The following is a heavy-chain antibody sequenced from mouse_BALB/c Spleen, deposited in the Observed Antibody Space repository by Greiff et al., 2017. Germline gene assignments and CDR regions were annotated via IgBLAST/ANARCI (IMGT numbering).Heavy chain of an antibody. D-gene: IGHD1-1*01. V-gene: IGHV5-17*02. Sequence: EVKLMESGGGLVQPGGSRKLSCAASGFTFSSFGMHWVRQAPEKGLEWVAYISSGSSTIYYADTVKGRFTISRDNPKNTLFLQMTSLRSEDTAMYYCARLSREEYYFDYWGQGTTLTVSS. CDR1: GFTFSSFG. CDR2: ISSGSSTI. CDR3: ARLSREEYYFDY. J-gene: IGHJ2*01.